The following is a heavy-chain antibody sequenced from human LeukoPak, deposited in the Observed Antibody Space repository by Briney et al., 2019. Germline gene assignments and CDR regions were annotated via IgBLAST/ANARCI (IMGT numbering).Heavy chain of an antibody. J-gene: IGHJ6*02. Sequence: QPGGSLRLSCAASGFTFDDYAMHWVRQAPGKGLEWVSGISWNSGSIGYADSVKGRFTISRDNAKNSLYLQMNSLRAEDTALYYCAKAPIPELYGMDVWGQGTTVTVSS. V-gene: IGHV3-9*01. CDR3: AKAPIPELYGMDV. CDR2: ISWNSGSI. CDR1: GFTFDDYA. D-gene: IGHD1-14*01.